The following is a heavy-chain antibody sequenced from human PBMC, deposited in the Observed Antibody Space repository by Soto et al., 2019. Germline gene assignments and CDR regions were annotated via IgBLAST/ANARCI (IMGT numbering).Heavy chain of an antibody. CDR2: IYYSGST. V-gene: IGHV4-59*01. J-gene: IGHJ6*02. D-gene: IGHD6-13*01. CDR1: GGSISSYY. CDR3: ASMQQYYGMDV. Sequence: QVQLQESGPGLVKPSETLSLTCTVSGGSISSYYWNWIRQPPGKGLEWIGYIYYSGSTNYNPSLKSRVTISVDTSKNPFSLKLSSVTAADTAVYYCASMQQYYGMDVWGQGTTVTVSS.